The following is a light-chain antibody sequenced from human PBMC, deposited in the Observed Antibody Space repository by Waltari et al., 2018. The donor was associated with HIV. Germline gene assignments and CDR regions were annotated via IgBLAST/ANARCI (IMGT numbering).Light chain of an antibody. CDR1: RSDVGDYNY. CDR2: DVS. CDR3: CAYAAAHISYV. Sequence: QSALTQPPSVSGSPGQSVTISCTGTRSDVGDYNYVSWYQQHPGKAPKPIIFDVSQRPSGVPDRFSGSKSGSTASLTISGLQTEDEADYFCCAYAAAHISYVFGSGTKVAVL. V-gene: IGLV2-11*01. J-gene: IGLJ1*01.